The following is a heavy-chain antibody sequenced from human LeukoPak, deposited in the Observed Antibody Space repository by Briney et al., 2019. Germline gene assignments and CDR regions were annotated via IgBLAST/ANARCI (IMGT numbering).Heavy chain of an antibody. Sequence: PGGSLRLSCEASGFTFSSYAMTWVRQAPGKGLEWVSGIYASGSATHYADTVKGRFTISRDNSKNTLYLQMNSLRAEDTAVYYCAKRPRDSSGYYLGAFDMGGQGTMVTVSS. J-gene: IGHJ3*02. D-gene: IGHD3-22*01. V-gene: IGHV3-23*01. CDR1: GFTFSSYA. CDR2: IYASGSAT. CDR3: AKRPRDSSGYYLGAFDM.